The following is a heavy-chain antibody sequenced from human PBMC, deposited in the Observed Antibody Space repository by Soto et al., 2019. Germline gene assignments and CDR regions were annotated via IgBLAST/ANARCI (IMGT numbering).Heavy chain of an antibody. J-gene: IGHJ4*02. CDR2: IKQDGSEK. Sequence: LRLSCEASGFSFSDDWMHWVRQAPGKGLEWVANIKQDGSEKYYVDSVKGRFTISRDNAKNSLYLQMNSLRAEDTAVYYCASGKAGGSGWGQGTLVTVSS. D-gene: IGHD3-3*01. CDR1: GFSFSDDW. CDR3: ASGKAGGSG. V-gene: IGHV3-7*01.